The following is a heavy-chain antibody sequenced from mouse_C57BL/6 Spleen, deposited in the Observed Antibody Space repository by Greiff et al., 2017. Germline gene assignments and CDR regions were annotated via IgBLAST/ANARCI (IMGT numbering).Heavy chain of an antibody. CDR2: ISNGGGSN. V-gene: IGHV5-12*01. CDR3: ARHRAMDY. CDR1: GFTFSDYY. J-gene: IGHJ4*01. Sequence: EVHLVESGGGLVQPGGSLKLSCAASGFTFSDYYMYWVRQTPEKRLEWVAYISNGGGSNYYPNTVKGRFTISRDNAKNTLYLQMSLLKSEDTAMYYCARHRAMDYWGQGTSVTVSS.